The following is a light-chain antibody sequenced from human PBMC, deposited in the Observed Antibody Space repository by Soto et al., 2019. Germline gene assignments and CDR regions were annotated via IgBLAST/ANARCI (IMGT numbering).Light chain of an antibody. CDR3: AAWDDSLNGHV. CDR1: SSNIGNNA. J-gene: IGLJ1*01. Sequence: QSVLTQPPSVSEAPRQRVTISCSGSSSNIGNNAVNWYQQLPGKAPKLLIYYDDLLPSGVSDRFSGSKSGTSASLAISGLQSEDEADYCCAAWDDSLNGHVFGTGTKVTVL. V-gene: IGLV1-36*01. CDR2: YDD.